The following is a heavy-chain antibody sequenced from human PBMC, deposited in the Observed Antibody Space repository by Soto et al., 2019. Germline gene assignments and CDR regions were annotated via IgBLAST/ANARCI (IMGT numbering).Heavy chain of an antibody. CDR1: GYIFTSYW. D-gene: IGHD6-13*01. J-gene: IGHJ5*02. CDR3: ARQLGVAAGFS. CDR2: ISPSDSDT. V-gene: IGHV5-51*01. Sequence: PGESLKSSCNGSGYIFTSYWIGCVRQIPGKVLEWMGIISPSDSDTRYSPSFQGQVTISADKSISTAYLQWSSLEASDTAMYYCARQLGVAAGFSWAQGTMVTVSS.